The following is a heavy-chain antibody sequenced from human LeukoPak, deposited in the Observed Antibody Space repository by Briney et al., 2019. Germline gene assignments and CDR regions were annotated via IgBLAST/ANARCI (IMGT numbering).Heavy chain of an antibody. CDR1: GGSFSGYY. CDR2: INHSGST. J-gene: IGHJ4*02. Sequence: SETLSLTCAVYGGSFSGYYWSWIRQSPGKGLEWIGGINHSGSTNYNPSLKSRVTISVDTSKNQFSLKLSSVTAADTAVYYCAREGGYYDSSGYYIGYWGQGTLVTVSS. CDR3: AREGGYYDSSGYYIGY. V-gene: IGHV4-34*01. D-gene: IGHD3-22*01.